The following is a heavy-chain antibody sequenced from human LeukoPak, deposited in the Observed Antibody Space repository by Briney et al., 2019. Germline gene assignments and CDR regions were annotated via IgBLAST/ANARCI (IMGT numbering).Heavy chain of an antibody. CDR3: ARVPLRYFDWLLPNWFDP. D-gene: IGHD3-9*01. CDR2: ISAYNGNT. V-gene: IGHV1-18*04. J-gene: IGHJ5*02. CDR1: GYTFTSYG. Sequence: ASVKVSCKASGYTFTSYGISWVRQAPGQGLEWIGWISAYNGNTNYAQKIQGRVTMTTDTSTSTAYMELRSLRSDDTAVYYCARVPLRYFDWLLPNWFDPWGEGTLVTVSS.